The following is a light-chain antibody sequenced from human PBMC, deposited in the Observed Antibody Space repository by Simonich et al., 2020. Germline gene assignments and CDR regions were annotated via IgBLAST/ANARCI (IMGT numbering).Light chain of an antibody. CDR1: QSISSW. V-gene: IGKV1-5*03. CDR3: QQYNSYSSWT. Sequence: DIQMTQSPSTLSASVGDRVTITCRASQSISSWLAWYQQKPGKAPKLLIYKASSLESTIPSRFSGSGSGTEFTLTISSLQPDYFATYYCQQYNSYSSWTFGQGTKVEIK. J-gene: IGKJ1*01. CDR2: KAS.